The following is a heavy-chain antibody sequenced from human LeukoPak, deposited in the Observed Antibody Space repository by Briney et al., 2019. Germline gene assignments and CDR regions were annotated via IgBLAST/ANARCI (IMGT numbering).Heavy chain of an antibody. CDR1: NFIFSSYA. Sequence: GGSLRLSCAASNFIFSSYAMSWVRQAPGKGLEWVSGISGSGGSTYYADSVKGRFTISRDNSKNTVYLQMDSLRAEDTAVYYCAKGAYYYDSTHFDYWGQGTLVTVSS. J-gene: IGHJ4*02. CDR3: AKGAYYYDSTHFDY. CDR2: ISGSGGST. V-gene: IGHV3-23*01. D-gene: IGHD3-22*01.